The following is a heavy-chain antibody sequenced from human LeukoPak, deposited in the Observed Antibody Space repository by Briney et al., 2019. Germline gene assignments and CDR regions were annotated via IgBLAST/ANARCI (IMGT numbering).Heavy chain of an antibody. CDR1: GFTFSSYA. CDR2: ISGSGGST. V-gene: IGHV3-23*01. J-gene: IGHJ4*02. Sequence: GGSLRLSCAASGFTFSSYAMSWVRQAPGKGLEWVSAISGSGGSTYYADSVKGRFTISRDNSKNTLYLQMNSLRAEDAAVYYCAKAIAAAGTFDYWGQGTLVTVSS. D-gene: IGHD6-13*01. CDR3: AKAIAAAGTFDY.